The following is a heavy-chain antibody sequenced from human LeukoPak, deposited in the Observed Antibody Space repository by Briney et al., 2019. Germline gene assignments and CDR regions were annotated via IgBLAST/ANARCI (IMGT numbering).Heavy chain of an antibody. J-gene: IGHJ4*02. V-gene: IGHV3-23*01. CDR1: GFTFSSYA. Sequence: GGSLRLSCAASGFTFSSYAMNWVRQAPGKGLEWVSGITGSTYYADSVKGRFTISRDNSKNTLYLQMNSLSAVDTAVYYCARDRLSQGIWGFDYWGQGTLVTVSS. CDR3: ARDRLSQGIWGFDY. CDR2: ITGST. D-gene: IGHD7-27*01.